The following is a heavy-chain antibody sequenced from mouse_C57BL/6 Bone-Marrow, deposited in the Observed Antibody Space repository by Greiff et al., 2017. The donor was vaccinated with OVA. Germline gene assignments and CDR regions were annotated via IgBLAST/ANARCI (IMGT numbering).Heavy chain of an antibody. D-gene: IGHD1-1*01. CDR2: IYPRSGNT. CDR1: GYTFTSYG. J-gene: IGHJ2*01. CDR3: AWGHYYGSSYNY. Sequence: QVQLQQSGAELARPGASVKLSCKASGYTFTSYGISWVKQRTGQGLEWIGEIYPRSGNTYYNEKFKGKATLTADKSSSTAYMELRSLTSEDSAVYFCAWGHYYGSSYNYWGQGTTLTVSS. V-gene: IGHV1-81*01.